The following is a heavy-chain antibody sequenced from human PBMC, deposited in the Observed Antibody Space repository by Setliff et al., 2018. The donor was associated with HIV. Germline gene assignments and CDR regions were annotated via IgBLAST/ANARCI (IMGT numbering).Heavy chain of an antibody. CDR2: ISAFSGNT. V-gene: IGHV1-18*01. Sequence: ASVKVSCKASGYTFTSYGISWVRQAPGQGLEWMAWISAFSGNTHYAQKFQGRVTMTTDTSTSTAYMELRSLRSDDTAVYYCARAYDVLTGYFDYWGQGTLVTVST. J-gene: IGHJ4*02. CDR3: ARAYDVLTGYFDY. CDR1: GYTFTSYG. D-gene: IGHD3-9*01.